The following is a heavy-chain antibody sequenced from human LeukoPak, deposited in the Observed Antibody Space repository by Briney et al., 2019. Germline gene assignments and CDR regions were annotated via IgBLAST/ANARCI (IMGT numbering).Heavy chain of an antibody. CDR1: GFTISSNY. D-gene: IGHD6-13*01. CDR3: ARGHPLAAAANAGSFDY. Sequence: QPGGSLRLSCAASGFTISSNYMSWVRQAPGKGLEWVSVIYSGGSTYYADSVKGRFTISRDNSKNTLYLQMNSLRAEDTAVYYCARGHPLAAAANAGSFDYWGQGTPVTVSS. CDR2: IYSGGST. J-gene: IGHJ4*02. V-gene: IGHV3-66*01.